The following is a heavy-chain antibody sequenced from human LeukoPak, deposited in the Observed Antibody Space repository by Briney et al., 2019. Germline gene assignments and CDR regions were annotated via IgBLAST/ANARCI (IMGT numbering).Heavy chain of an antibody. CDR1: GYTFTSYG. J-gene: IGHJ4*02. V-gene: IGHV1-18*01. CDR2: ISAYNGNT. Sequence: GASVKVSCKASGYTFTSYGISWVRQAPGQGLEWMGWISAYNGNTNYAQKLQGRVTMTTDTSTSTAYMELRSLRSDDTAVYYCARDPTYSGSYLRSSEFDYWGQGTLVTVSS. D-gene: IGHD1-26*01. CDR3: ARDPTYSGSYLRSSEFDY.